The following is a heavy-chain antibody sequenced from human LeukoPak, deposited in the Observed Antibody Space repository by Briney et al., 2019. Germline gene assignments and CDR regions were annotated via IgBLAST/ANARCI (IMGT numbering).Heavy chain of an antibody. J-gene: IGHJ6*03. V-gene: IGHV1-8*03. Sequence: ASVKVSCKASGYTFTSYDINWLRQATAQGLEWMGWMNPNSGNTGYEQKFQGRVTISSNTSISTAYMELSILRSEDTAEYYCARGAGPYYYYYYMDVWGKGTTVTVSS. D-gene: IGHD6-13*01. CDR3: ARGAGPYYYYYYMDV. CDR2: MNPNSGNT. CDR1: GYTFTSYD.